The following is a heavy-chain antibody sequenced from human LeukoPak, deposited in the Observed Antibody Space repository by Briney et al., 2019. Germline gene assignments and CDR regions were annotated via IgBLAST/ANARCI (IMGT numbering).Heavy chain of an antibody. CDR1: VFTVSRNY. CDR2: IYSGGST. J-gene: IGHJ3*02. D-gene: IGHD3-3*01. CDR3: ARDIGIWSGYLADAFDI. V-gene: IGHV3-53*01. Sequence: GGSLRLSCAASVFTVSRNYMIWVRQAPGKGLEWVSDIYSGGSTYYPDSVKGRFTLSRDNSKNTLYLQVNSLRAEDNGVYYCARDIGIWSGYLADAFDIWGQGTMVTVSS.